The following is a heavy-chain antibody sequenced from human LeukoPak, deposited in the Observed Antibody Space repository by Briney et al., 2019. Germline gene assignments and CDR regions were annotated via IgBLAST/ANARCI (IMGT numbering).Heavy chain of an antibody. CDR1: GFAFVSYG. J-gene: IGHJ6*02. CDR3: AKDRGYCSSTSCYYYYYGMDV. Sequence: GGSLRLSCAASGFAFVSYGMHWVRQAPGKGLEWVAVISYDGSNKYYADSVKGRFTISRDNSKNTLYLQMNSLRAEDTAVYYCAKDRGYCSSTSCYYYYYGMDVWGQGTTVTVSS. CDR2: ISYDGSNK. V-gene: IGHV3-30*18. D-gene: IGHD2-2*01.